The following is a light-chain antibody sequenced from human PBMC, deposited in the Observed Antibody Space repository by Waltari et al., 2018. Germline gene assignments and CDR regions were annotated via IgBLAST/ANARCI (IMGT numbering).Light chain of an antibody. CDR1: KLGDKY. V-gene: IGLV3-1*01. Sequence: SYELAQPPSVSVSPGQTASITCSGDKLGDKYVSWYQQKPGQSPVVVIYRDTARPSGSPERFSGSNAGNTATLTISGTQTMDEADYYCQAWDSSAAVFGGGTKLTVL. J-gene: IGLJ2*01. CDR3: QAWDSSAAV. CDR2: RDT.